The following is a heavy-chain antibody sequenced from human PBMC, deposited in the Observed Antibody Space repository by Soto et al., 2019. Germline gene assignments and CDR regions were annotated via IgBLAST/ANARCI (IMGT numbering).Heavy chain of an antibody. CDR2: FDPEDGET. CDR3: ASRSTGAGKVVVPITHAFDI. J-gene: IGHJ3*02. CDR1: GYTLTELS. Sequence: ASVKVSCKVSGYTLTELSMHWVRQAPGKGLEWMGGFDPEDGETIYAQKFQGRVTMTEDTSTDTAYMELSSLRSEDTAVYYCASRSTGAGKVVVPITHAFDIWGQGTMVTVSS. D-gene: IGHD2-15*01. V-gene: IGHV1-24*01.